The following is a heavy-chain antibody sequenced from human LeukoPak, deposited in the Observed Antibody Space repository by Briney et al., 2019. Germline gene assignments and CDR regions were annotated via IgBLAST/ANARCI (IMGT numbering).Heavy chain of an antibody. V-gene: IGHV4-38-2*02. CDR1: GYSISSGYY. CDR3: ARSLGAKNWFDP. CDR2: IYHSGST. Sequence: SETLSLTCTVSGYSISSGYYWGWIRQPPGKGLEWIGSIYHSGSTYYNPSLKSRVTISVDTSKNQFSLKLSSVTAADTAVYYCARSLGAKNWFDPWGQGTLVTVSS. J-gene: IGHJ5*02. D-gene: IGHD1-26*01.